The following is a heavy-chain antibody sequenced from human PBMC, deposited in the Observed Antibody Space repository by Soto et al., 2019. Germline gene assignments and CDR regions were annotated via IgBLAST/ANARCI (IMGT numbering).Heavy chain of an antibody. D-gene: IGHD4-17*01. CDR2: MNPNSGNT. V-gene: IGHV1-8*01. CDR1: GYTFTSYD. J-gene: IGHJ4*02. CDR3: ASTLYGDNVDY. Sequence: QVQLVQSGAEVKKPGASVKVSCKASGYTFTSYDINWVRQATGQGLEWMGWMNPNSGNTGNAQKLQGRVTMTRNISISTAYMELSRLRSEDMAVYYCASTLYGDNVDYWGQGTLVTVSS.